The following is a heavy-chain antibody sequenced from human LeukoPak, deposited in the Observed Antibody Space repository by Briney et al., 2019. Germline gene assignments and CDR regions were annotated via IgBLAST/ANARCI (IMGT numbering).Heavy chain of an antibody. Sequence: ASVKVSCKASGYTFTSYGISWVRQVPGQGLEWMGWISAYNGNTNYAQKVQGRVTMTTDTSTSTAYMELRSLRSDDTAVYYCARDQAAENYNDSSGYYFWGQGTLVTVSS. J-gene: IGHJ4*02. V-gene: IGHV1-18*01. CDR1: GYTFTSYG. CDR3: ARDQAAENYNDSSGYYF. D-gene: IGHD3-22*01. CDR2: ISAYNGNT.